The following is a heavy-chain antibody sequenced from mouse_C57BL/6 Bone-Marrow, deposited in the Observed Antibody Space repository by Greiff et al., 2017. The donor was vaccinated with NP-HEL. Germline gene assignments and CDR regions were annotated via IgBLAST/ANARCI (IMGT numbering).Heavy chain of an antibody. D-gene: IGHD2-3*01. CDR3: ARGAYDNWYFDV. CDR1: GFSINSDCY. V-gene: IGHV3-3*01. J-gene: IGHJ1*03. Sequence: EVQLQQSGPSLVRPSQTLSLTCTVTGFSINSDCYWIWIRQFPGNKLEYIGYTFYSGITYYNPSLESRTYITRDTSKNQFSLKLSSVTTEDTATYYGARGAYDNWYFDVWGTGTTVTVSS. CDR2: TFYSGIT.